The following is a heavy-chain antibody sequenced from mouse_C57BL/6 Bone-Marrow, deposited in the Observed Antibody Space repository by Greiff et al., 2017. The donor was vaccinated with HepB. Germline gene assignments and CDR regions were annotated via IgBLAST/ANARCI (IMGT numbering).Heavy chain of an antibody. CDR3: AKDGNYDNAMDY. J-gene: IGHJ4*01. D-gene: IGHD2-4*01. CDR2: IWRGGST. Sequence: VQVVESGPGLVQPSQSLSITCTVSGFSLTSYGVHWVRQSPGKGLEWLGVIWRGGSTDYNAAFMSRLSITKDNSKSQVFFKMNSLQADDTAIYYCAKDGNYDNAMDYWGQGTSVTVSS. V-gene: IGHV2-5*01. CDR1: GFSLTSYG.